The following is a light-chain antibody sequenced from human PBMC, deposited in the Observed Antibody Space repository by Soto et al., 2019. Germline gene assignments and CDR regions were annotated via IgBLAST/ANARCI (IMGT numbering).Light chain of an antibody. CDR2: DVS. V-gene: IGKV3-20*01. CDR1: QSVSSSY. CDR3: QQYGSRPWN. J-gene: IGKJ1*01. Sequence: EIVLKHSLGTLSLSPGEIATLSCGASQSVSSSYLAWYQQKPVQAPRLLMYDVSSRATCIPDRFDGSGSGTDFTLTISRLEPEDCAVYCCQQYGSRPWNVGQGTMV.